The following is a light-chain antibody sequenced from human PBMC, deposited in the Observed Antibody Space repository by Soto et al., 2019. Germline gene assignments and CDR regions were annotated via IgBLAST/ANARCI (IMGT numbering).Light chain of an antibody. J-gene: IGKJ1*01. CDR3: QQYGSSPRT. V-gene: IGKV3-20*01. CDR2: AAS. Sequence: DIVLTQSPGTLSLSPGERATLSCRASQSVSSNYLAWYQQKPGQAPSLLIYAASSRITGLPDRFSGSGSGTDFTLTISRLEHEDFAVYHCQQYGSSPRTFGQGTTVAIK. CDR1: QSVSSNY.